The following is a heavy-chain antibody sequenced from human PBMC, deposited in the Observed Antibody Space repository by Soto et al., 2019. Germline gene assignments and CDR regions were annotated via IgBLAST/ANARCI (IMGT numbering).Heavy chain of an antibody. D-gene: IGHD2-15*01. CDR2: LSGSGTDT. J-gene: IGHJ2*01. CDR3: VKQGYTYGLIYWYFDL. V-gene: IGHV3-23*01. Sequence: EVQLLESGGGLVQPGGSLRLSCVASGFSFSRYAMSWVRQAPGRGLEWVAGLSGSGTDTYFADSVQGRITISRDNSKNTLSLELSFVTVDDTATYFCVKQGYTYGLIYWYFDLWGRGTLVTVSS. CDR1: GFSFSRYA.